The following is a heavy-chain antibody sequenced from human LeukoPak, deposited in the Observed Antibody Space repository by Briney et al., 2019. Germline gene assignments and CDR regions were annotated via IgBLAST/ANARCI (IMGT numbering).Heavy chain of an antibody. V-gene: IGHV3-30*19. Sequence: GGSLRLSCAASGFTFSTYGMHWVRQAPGKGLEWVAVISYDGSNKYYADSVKGRFTISRDNSKNTLYQQMNSLRAEDTAVYYCGILQIVPVAMPFDYWGQGTLVTVSS. CDR2: ISYDGSNK. J-gene: IGHJ4*02. CDR1: GFTFSTYG. CDR3: GILQIVPVAMPFDY. D-gene: IGHD2-2*01.